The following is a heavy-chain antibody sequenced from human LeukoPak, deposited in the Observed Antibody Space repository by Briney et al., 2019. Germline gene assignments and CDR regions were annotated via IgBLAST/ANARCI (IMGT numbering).Heavy chain of an antibody. CDR1: GYTFTSYA. D-gene: IGHD2-2*01. J-gene: IGHJ6*02. V-gene: IGHV7-4-1*02. Sequence: ASVKVSCKASGYTFTSYAMNWVRQAPGQGLEWMGWINTNTGNPTYAQGFTGRFVFSLDTSVSTAYLQISSLKAEDTAVYYCARDISSRGVPAALWLYYGMDVWGQGTTVTVSS. CDR3: ARDISSRGVPAALWLYYGMDV. CDR2: INTNTGNP.